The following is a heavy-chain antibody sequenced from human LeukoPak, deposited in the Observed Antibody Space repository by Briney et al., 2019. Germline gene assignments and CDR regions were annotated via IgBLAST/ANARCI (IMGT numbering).Heavy chain of an antibody. CDR3: ARGRSSTPLGY. CDR2: INHSGST. D-gene: IGHD2-2*01. Sequence: SETLSLTCAVYGGSFSGYYWSWIRQPPGKGLEWIGEINHSGSTNYNPSLKSRVTISVDTSENQFSLKLSSVTAADTAVYYCARGRSSTPLGYWGQGTLVTVSS. CDR1: GGSFSGYY. V-gene: IGHV4-34*01. J-gene: IGHJ4*02.